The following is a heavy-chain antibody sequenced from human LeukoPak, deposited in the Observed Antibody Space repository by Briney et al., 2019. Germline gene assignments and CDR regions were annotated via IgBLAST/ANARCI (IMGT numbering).Heavy chain of an antibody. CDR2: ISYDGSSK. J-gene: IGHJ5*02. Sequence: GGLRLSCAAPGFTLSSYGMHRVRQAPGQGLEWGAGISYDGSSKYYADSVKGRFTISRDNSKNTLYLQMNSLRAEDTAVYYCAKESYSSSWYGEGFDPWGQGTLVTVSS. V-gene: IGHV3-30*18. CDR3: AKESYSSSWYGEGFDP. CDR1: GFTLSSYG. D-gene: IGHD6-13*01.